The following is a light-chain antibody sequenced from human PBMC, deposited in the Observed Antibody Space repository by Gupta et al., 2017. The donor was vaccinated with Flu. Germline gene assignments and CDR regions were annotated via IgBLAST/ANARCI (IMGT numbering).Light chain of an antibody. J-gene: IGKJ1*01. CDR2: GAS. CDR1: QSVSSSY. Sequence: EIVLTQSPGTLPLSPGEGATLSCRASQSVSSSYLAWYQQKPGQAPRLLIYGASSRATGIPDRFSGSGSGKDFTLTISRLEPEDFAVYYCQQYGSSLWTFGQGTKVEIK. CDR3: QQYGSSLWT. V-gene: IGKV3-20*01.